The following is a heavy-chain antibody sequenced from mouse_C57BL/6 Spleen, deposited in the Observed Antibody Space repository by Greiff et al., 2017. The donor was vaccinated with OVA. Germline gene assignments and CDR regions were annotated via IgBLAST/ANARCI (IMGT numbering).Heavy chain of an antibody. J-gene: IGHJ1*03. CDR3: ARSYGSRYFDV. CDR1: GYTFTDYN. V-gene: IGHV1-22*01. Sequence: VQLKQSGPELVKPGASVKMSCKASGYTFTDYNMHWVKQSHGKSLEWIGYINPNNGGTSYNQKFKGKATLTVNKSSSTAYMELRSLTSEDSAVYYCARSYGSRYFDVWGTGTTVTVSS. CDR2: INPNNGGT. D-gene: IGHD1-1*01.